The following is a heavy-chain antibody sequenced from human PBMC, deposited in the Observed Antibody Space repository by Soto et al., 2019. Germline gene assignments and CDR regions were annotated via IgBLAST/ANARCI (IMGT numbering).Heavy chain of an antibody. CDR1: GGSISRYS. J-gene: IGHJ5*02. Sequence: SETLSLTCTVSGGSISRYSWSWIRQPPGKGLECIGCIYYSGSTDYNPSLRGRVTISVDTSKNQFSLRLSSVSAADTAVYYCAKLPDRTFRDYGSGHPFDPWGQGTLVTVSS. CDR3: AKLPDRTFRDYGSGHPFDP. D-gene: IGHD3-10*01. V-gene: IGHV4-59*01. CDR2: IYYSGST.